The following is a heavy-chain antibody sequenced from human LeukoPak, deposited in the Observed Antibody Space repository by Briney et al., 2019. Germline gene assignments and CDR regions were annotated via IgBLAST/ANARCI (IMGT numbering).Heavy chain of an antibody. CDR1: GFTFDDYA. CDR2: ISWNSGSI. V-gene: IGHV3-9*01. Sequence: GGSLRLSCAASGFTFDDYAMHWVRQVPGKGLEWVSGISWNSGSIGYADSVKGRFTISRDNAKNSLYLQMNSLRAEDTALYYCAKDAVVGATTFFDYWGQGTLVTVSS. J-gene: IGHJ4*02. CDR3: AKDAVVGATTFFDY. D-gene: IGHD1-26*01.